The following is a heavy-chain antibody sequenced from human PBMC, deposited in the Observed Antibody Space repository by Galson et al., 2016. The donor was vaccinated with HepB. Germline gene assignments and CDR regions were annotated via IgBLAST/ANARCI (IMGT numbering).Heavy chain of an antibody. V-gene: IGHV4-31*03. CDR3: ARGPTRTDAFDV. CDR1: GGSLSGGGYY. J-gene: IGHJ3*01. Sequence: TLSLTCTVSGGSLSGGGYYWSWVRQSPGRGLEWIGYIYDNGSTDYKSSLKRRVTMSVDTSKNQFSLKLSSVTAADPALYYCARGPTRTDAFDVWGQGTMVTVSS. D-gene: IGHD4-11*01. CDR2: IYDNGST.